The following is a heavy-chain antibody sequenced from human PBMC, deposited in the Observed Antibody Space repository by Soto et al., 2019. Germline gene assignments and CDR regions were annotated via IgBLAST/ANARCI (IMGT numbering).Heavy chain of an antibody. CDR1: GFIFSTST. J-gene: IGHJ4*02. CDR2: IGRTGVDM. V-gene: IGHV3-21*01. Sequence: EVQLVESGGGLVKPGGSLRLSCAGSGFIFSTSTMNWVRHAPGQGLEWISSIGRTGVDMYYADSVKGRFTISRDNAQSSLYLQMNTLRAEDTAVYYCVYGDHRGYWGQGTLVTVSS. D-gene: IGHD4-17*01. CDR3: VYGDHRGY.